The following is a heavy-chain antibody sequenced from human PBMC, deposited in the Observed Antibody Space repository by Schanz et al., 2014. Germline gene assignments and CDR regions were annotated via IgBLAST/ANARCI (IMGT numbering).Heavy chain of an antibody. J-gene: IGHJ6*02. CDR1: GFTVSTNY. CDR3: AKDRQTTVNRVGYYYGMDV. CDR2: IKPDGSEK. Sequence: EVQLVESGGGLVQPGGSLRLSCAASGFTVSTNYMSWVRQAPGKGLDWVGIIKPDGSEKFYVDSVKGRFTISRDDAKNSLYLQMNSLRAEDTALYYCAKDRQTTVNRVGYYYGMDVWGQGTTVTVSS. D-gene: IGHD4-4*01. V-gene: IGHV3-7*03.